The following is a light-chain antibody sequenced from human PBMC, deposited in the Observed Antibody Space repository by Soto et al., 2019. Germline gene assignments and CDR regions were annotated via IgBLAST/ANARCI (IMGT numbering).Light chain of an antibody. CDR1: SSDVGSYSL. CDR3: CSYAGSSTNYV. J-gene: IGLJ1*01. CDR2: EGS. Sequence: QSVLTQPASVSGSPGQSITISCTGTSSDVGSYSLVSWYQQHPGKAPKLMIYEGSKRPSGVSNRFSGSKSGNTASLTISGLQAEDEADYYCCSYAGSSTNYVFGTGTKVTVL. V-gene: IGLV2-23*01.